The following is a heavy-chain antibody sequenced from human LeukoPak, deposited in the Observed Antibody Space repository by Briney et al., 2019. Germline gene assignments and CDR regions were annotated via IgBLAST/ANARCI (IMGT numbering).Heavy chain of an antibody. J-gene: IGHJ4*02. Sequence: PGGSLRLSCAASGFTFSSYSVNWVRQAPGKGLEWVSYISSSSSTIYYADSVKGRFTISRDNAKNSLYLQMNSLRAEDTAVYYCARSMTLYYFDYWGQRTLVTVPS. V-gene: IGHV3-48*01. CDR2: ISSSSSTI. CDR1: GFTFSSYS. D-gene: IGHD2-21*02. CDR3: ARSMTLYYFDY.